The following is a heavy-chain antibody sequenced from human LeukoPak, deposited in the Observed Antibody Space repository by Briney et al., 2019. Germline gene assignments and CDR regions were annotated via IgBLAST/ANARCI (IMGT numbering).Heavy chain of an antibody. CDR2: IYSSGST. Sequence: PSETLSLTCTVSGGSVSSGSYYWSWIRQPPGKGLEWIGYIYSSGSTNYNPSLKSRVTMSVDTSKNQFSLKLSSVTAADTAVYYCARGQNPYCSGGSCYWFDPWGQGTLVTVSS. V-gene: IGHV4-61*01. D-gene: IGHD2-15*01. CDR1: GGSVSSGSYY. CDR3: ARGQNPYCSGGSCYWFDP. J-gene: IGHJ5*02.